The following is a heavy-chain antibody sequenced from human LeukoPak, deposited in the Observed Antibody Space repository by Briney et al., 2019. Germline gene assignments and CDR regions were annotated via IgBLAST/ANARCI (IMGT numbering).Heavy chain of an antibody. CDR2: INPNSGGT. D-gene: IGHD3-3*01. V-gene: IGHV1-2*02. CDR1: GYTFTCYY. J-gene: IGHJ6*02. CDR3: ARSWSGYYYYYGMDV. Sequence: ASVKVSCKASGYTFTCYYMHWVRQAPGQGLEWMGWINPNSGGTNYAQKFQGRVTMTRDTSISTAYMELSRLRSDDTAVYYCARSWSGYYYYYGMDVWGRGTTVTASS.